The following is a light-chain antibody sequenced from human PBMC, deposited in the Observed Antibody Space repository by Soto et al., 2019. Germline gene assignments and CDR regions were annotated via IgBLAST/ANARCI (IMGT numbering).Light chain of an antibody. J-gene: IGLJ1*01. CDR3: SSYTSISTLYV. CDR1: NSDVGGYNY. Sequence: QSALTQPASVSGSLGQSITISCTGTNSDVGGYNYVSWYQQHPGKAPELMIYEVSHRPSGVSNRFSGSKSDNTASLTISGLQAEDEADYYCSSYTSISTLYVFGTGTKVTVL. V-gene: IGLV2-14*01. CDR2: EVS.